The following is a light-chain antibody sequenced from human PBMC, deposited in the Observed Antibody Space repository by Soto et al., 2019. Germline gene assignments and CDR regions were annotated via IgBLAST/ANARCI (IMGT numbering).Light chain of an antibody. CDR2: EVS. CDR3: SSYAGSGNWV. CDR1: SSDVGGYDY. J-gene: IGLJ3*02. Sequence: SALTQPPSASGSPGQSVTISCTGTSSDVGGYDYVSWYQQEPGKAPKVMIYEVSRRPSGVPDRFSGSKSGNTASLTVSGLQAEDEADYYCSSYAGSGNWVFGGGTKLTVL. V-gene: IGLV2-8*01.